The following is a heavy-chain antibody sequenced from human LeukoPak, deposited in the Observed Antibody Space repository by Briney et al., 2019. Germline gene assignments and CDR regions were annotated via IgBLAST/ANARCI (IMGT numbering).Heavy chain of an antibody. D-gene: IGHD4-17*01. V-gene: IGHV3-15*01. CDR1: GFTFSNAW. Sequence: GGSLRLSCAASGFTFSNAWMSWVRQAPGKGLEWVGRIKSKTDGGTTDYAAPVKGRFTISRDDSKNTLYLQMNSLKTEDTAVYYCTSQRGGDYADAFDIWGQGTMVTVSS. CDR2: IKSKTDGGTT. J-gene: IGHJ3*02. CDR3: TSQRGGDYADAFDI.